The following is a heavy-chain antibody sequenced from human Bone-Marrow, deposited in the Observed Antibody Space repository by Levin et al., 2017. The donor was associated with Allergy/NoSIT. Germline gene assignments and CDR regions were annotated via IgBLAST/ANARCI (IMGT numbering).Heavy chain of an antibody. CDR2: FDPEDGET. CDR1: GYSLSELS. V-gene: IGHV1-24*01. Sequence: ASVKVSCKVSGYSLSELSMHWVRQAPGKGLEWMGGFDPEDGETMYAQKFQGRVTMTEDTSTDTAYMELSSLTSEDTAVYFCAVQMVYTTLDCWGQGTLVTVSS. CDR3: AVQMVYTTLDC. J-gene: IGHJ4*02. D-gene: IGHD2-8*01.